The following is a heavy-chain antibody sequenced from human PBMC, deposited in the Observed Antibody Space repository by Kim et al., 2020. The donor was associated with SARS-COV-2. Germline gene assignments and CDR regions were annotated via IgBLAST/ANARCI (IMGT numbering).Heavy chain of an antibody. Sequence: ADFLKGRFTVSRDNAKHTLYLQMNNLRVYATAVYYCARCPGQRTIFDYWGQGTLVTVSS. D-gene: IGHD3-3*01. CDR3: ARCPGQRTIFDY. V-gene: IGHV3-53*01. J-gene: IGHJ4*02.